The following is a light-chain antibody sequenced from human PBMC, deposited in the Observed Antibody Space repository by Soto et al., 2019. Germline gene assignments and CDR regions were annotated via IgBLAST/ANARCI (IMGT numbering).Light chain of an antibody. CDR2: GAS. V-gene: IGKV3-20*01. J-gene: IGKJ5*01. Sequence: VLTQSPGTLSLSPGESATLSCRASQTVSITYLTWYQQKPGQAPRPLIFGASKRATGIPDRFSGSGSGRDFTLTISGLQPEDFAVYYCQQYGSSPLISFGQGTRLEIK. CDR1: QTVSITY. CDR3: QQYGSSPLIS.